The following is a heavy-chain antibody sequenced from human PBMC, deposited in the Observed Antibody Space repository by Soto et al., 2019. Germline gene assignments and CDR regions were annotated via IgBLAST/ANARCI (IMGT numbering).Heavy chain of an antibody. CDR2: IDPSDSYT. J-gene: IGHJ4*02. D-gene: IGHD3-9*01. Sequence: GESLKISCKGSGYSFTSYWISWVRQMPGKGLEWMGRIDPSDSYTNYSPSFQGHVTISADKSISTAYLQWSRLKASHTAMYYCAITPPLYDIFAGSGYWGQGTLVTVSS. CDR1: GYSFTSYW. V-gene: IGHV5-10-1*01. CDR3: AITPPLYDIFAGSGY.